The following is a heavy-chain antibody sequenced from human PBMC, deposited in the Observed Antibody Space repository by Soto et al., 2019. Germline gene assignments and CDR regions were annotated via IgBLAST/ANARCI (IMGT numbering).Heavy chain of an antibody. D-gene: IGHD3-9*01. CDR1: GFTFSSYA. V-gene: IGHV3-48*04. J-gene: IGHJ4*02. CDR3: ARDLWEDYDILTGVDY. Sequence: GGSLRLSCAASGFTFSSYAMSWVRQAPGKGLEWVSYISSSGSTIYYADSVKGRFTISRDNAKNSLYLQMNSLRAEDTAVYYCARDLWEDYDILTGVDYWGQGTLVTVSS. CDR2: ISSSGSTI.